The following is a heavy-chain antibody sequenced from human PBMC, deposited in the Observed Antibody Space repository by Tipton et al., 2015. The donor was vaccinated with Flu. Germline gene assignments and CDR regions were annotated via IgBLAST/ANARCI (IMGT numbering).Heavy chain of an antibody. CDR1: GDSLGSNYY. Sequence: TLSLTCSVSGDSLGSNYYWGWIRQPPGKGLEWIANIHHSGTTYFNPSLRSRVSIIRDKSKNQFSLKLSFVAAADTAVYYCARRDYSNYVSVPKNWFDSWGQGILVTVSS. J-gene: IGHJ5*01. CDR3: ARRDYSNYVSVPKNWFDS. V-gene: IGHV4-38-2*01. D-gene: IGHD4-11*01. CDR2: IHHSGTT.